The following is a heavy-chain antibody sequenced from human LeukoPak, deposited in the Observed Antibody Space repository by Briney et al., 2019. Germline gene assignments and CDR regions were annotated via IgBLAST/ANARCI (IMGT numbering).Heavy chain of an antibody. CDR3: ARDRSGFGELLTPGYFDY. V-gene: IGHV1-46*01. Sequence: ASVKVSCKASGYTFTSYYMHWVRQAPGQGLEWMGIINPSGGSTSYALKFQGRVTMTRDTSTSTVYMELSSLRSEDTAVYYCARDRSGFGELLTPGYFDYWGQGTLVTVSS. J-gene: IGHJ4*02. CDR1: GYTFTSYY. CDR2: INPSGGST. D-gene: IGHD3-10*01.